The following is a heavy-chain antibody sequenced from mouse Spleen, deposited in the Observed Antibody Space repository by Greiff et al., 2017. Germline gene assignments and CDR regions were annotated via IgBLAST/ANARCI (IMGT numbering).Heavy chain of an antibody. V-gene: IGHV1-15*01. CDR2: IDPETGGT. Sequence: QVQLQQSGAELVRPGASVTLSCKASGYTFTDYEMHWVKQTPVHGLEWIGAIDPETGGTAYNQKFKGKATLTADKSSSTAYMELRSLTSEDSAVYYCTRVWSPYAMDYWGQGTSVTVSS. J-gene: IGHJ4*01. D-gene: IGHD2-10*02. CDR1: GYTFTDYE. CDR3: TRVWSPYAMDY.